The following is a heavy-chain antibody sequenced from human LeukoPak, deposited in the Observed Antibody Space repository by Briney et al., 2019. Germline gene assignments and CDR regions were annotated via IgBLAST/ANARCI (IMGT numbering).Heavy chain of an antibody. CDR1: GFSFSSYW. J-gene: IGHJ4*02. V-gene: IGHV3-7*03. D-gene: IGHD1-14*01. CDR2: IRGDGNEK. CDR3: MTELLGY. Sequence: GGSLRLSCAASGFSFSSYWMTWVRQAPGRGLEFVANIRGDGNEKYYMDSMKGRLTISGDNAKNSLFLQMSGLRAEDTAVYYCMTELLGYRGQGTLVTVSS.